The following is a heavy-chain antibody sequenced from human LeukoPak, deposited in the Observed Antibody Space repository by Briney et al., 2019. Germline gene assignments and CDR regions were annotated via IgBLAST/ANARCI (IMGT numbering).Heavy chain of an antibody. CDR3: AKVYYGDYVPFDY. Sequence: GGSLRLSCAASGFTFDDYAMHWVRQAPEKGLEWVSGISWNSGSIGYADSVKGRFTISRDNAKNSLYLQMNSLRAEDTALYYCAKVYYGDYVPFDYWGQGTLVTVSS. V-gene: IGHV3-9*01. J-gene: IGHJ4*02. CDR2: ISWNSGSI. D-gene: IGHD4-17*01. CDR1: GFTFDDYA.